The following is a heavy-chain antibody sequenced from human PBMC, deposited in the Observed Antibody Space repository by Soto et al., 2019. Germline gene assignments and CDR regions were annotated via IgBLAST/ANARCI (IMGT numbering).Heavy chain of an antibody. CDR1: GGSISSYY. CDR2: IYYSGST. V-gene: IGHV4-59*01. Sequence: SETLSLTCTVSGGSISSYYWSWIRQPPGKGLEWIGYIYYSGSTNYNPSLKSRVTISVDTSKNQFSLKLSSVTAADTAVYYCARSTMVRLLWFDPWRQGTLVTVSS. D-gene: IGHD3-10*01. CDR3: ARSTMVRLLWFDP. J-gene: IGHJ5*02.